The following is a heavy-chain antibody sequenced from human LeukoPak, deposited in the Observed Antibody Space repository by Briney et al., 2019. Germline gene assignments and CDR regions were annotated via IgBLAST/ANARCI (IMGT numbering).Heavy chain of an antibody. J-gene: IGHJ3*02. V-gene: IGHV3-74*01. CDR3: ARGGYSHGFDI. CDR2: INNDGSDA. D-gene: IGHD5-18*01. Sequence: GGSLRLSCAASGFTFTAFWMHWVRQAPGKGLMWVSRINNDGSDAIYADSMKGRFTISRDNAQNTLYLQMNSLRDEDTAVYCCARGGYSHGFDIWGQGTMVTVSS. CDR1: GFTFTAFW.